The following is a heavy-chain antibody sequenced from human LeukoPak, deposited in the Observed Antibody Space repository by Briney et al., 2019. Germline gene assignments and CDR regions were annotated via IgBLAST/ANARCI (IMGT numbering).Heavy chain of an antibody. D-gene: IGHD5-12*01. V-gene: IGHV5-51*01. CDR1: GYFFTSYW. CDR3: AKGYSRVDY. Sequence: GESLKISCQASGYFFTSYWIGWVRQMPGKGLEWMGIINPSDSDTRYSPSFQGQVTISADKSISTVYLQRGSLKASDTAKYYCAKGYSRVDYWGQGTLVTVSS. J-gene: IGHJ4*02. CDR2: INPSDSDT.